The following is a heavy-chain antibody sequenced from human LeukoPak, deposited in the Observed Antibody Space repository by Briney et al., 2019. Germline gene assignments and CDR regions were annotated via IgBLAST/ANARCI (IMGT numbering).Heavy chain of an antibody. CDR2: IHWNDDK. D-gene: IGHD3-22*01. CDR3: AHREGYDSSGYHPYFDY. V-gene: IGHV2-5*01. Sequence: SGPTLVNPTQTLTLTCTFSGFSLSTSGVGVGWIRQPPGKALEWLALIHWNDDKRYSPSLKSRLTITKDTSKNQVVLTMTNMDPVDTATYYCAHREGYDSSGYHPYFDYWGQGTLVTVSS. J-gene: IGHJ4*02. CDR1: GFSLSTSGVG.